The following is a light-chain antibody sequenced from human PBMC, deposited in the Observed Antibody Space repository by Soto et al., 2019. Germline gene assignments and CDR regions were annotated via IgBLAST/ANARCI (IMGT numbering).Light chain of an antibody. CDR3: MQALQTPWT. J-gene: IGKJ1*01. Sequence: DFELTQSPLSLPVTLGQSASISCRSSQSLLHSNGYNFLDWYLQKPGQSPQLLIYLGSNRSSGVPDRFSGSGSGTDFTLKISRVEAEDVGVYYCMQALQTPWTFGQGTKVDIK. CDR2: LGS. CDR1: QSLLHSNGYNF. V-gene: IGKV2-28*01.